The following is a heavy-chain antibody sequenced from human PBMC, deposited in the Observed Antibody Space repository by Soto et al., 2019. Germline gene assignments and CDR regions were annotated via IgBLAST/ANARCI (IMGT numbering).Heavy chain of an antibody. CDR2: IYYSGST. D-gene: IGHD1-26*01. V-gene: IGHV4-61*01. Sequence: SETLSLTCTVSGGSVSSGSYYWSWIRQPPGKGLEWIGYIYYSGSTNYNPSLKSRVTISVDTSKNQFSLKLSSVTAADTAVYYCARERRPLGASGVWGQGTTVTVSS. CDR3: ARERRPLGASGV. J-gene: IGHJ6*02. CDR1: GGSVSSGSYY.